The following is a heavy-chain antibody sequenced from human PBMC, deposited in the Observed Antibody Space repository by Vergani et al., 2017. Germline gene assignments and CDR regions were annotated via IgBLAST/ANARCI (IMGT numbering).Heavy chain of an antibody. CDR3: AKYVRDSTDGLPDS. CDR2: IGKDGINT. Sequence: QVPLVESAGGVVQPGGSLRLSCAASGFTFSNFRMHWIRQAPGKGLEWLAYIGKDGINTRYRDDVKGLFTVSRDNSKDILYLQMDSLRSEDTALYYCAKYVRDSTDGLPDSWGPGTLVIVSS. CDR1: GFTFSNFR. J-gene: IGHJ4*02. V-gene: IGHV3-30*02. D-gene: IGHD2-21*02.